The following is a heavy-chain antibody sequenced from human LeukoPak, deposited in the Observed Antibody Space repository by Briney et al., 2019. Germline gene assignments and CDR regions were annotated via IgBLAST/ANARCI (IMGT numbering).Heavy chain of an antibody. CDR1: GFIFSNFD. CDR3: VKHVIIGYCSGRSCYTSEH. V-gene: IGHV3-30*02. J-gene: IGHJ4*02. Sequence: PGGALRLSCAASGFIFSNFDMHWVRQAPCKGLEGVASVRHYGKNKYYGDSVKGRLTISRDNSKNTLNLQIKMLRAEYTALYYCVKHVIIGYCSGRSCYTSEHWGQGTVVSVSS. D-gene: IGHD2-15*01. CDR2: VRHYGKNK.